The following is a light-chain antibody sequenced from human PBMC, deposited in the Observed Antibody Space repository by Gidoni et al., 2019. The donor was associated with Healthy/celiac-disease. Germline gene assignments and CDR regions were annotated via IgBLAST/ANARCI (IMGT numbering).Light chain of an antibody. CDR3: SSDTSSSTLV. Sequence: QSALTQPASVSGSAGQSITISCTGTSSDVGGYNYASWYQQHPGKAPKLMIYEVSNRPSGVSNRFSGSKSGNTASLTTAGLQAEDEADYYCSSDTSSSTLVFGGGTKLTVL. CDR1: SSDVGGYNY. CDR2: EVS. J-gene: IGLJ3*02. V-gene: IGLV2-14*01.